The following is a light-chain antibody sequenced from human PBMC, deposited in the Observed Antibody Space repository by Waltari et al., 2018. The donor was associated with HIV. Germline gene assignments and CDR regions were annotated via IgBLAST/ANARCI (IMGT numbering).Light chain of an antibody. Sequence: DIKMTQSPSSLSASVGDRVTITCQASQDISNYLNWYQQKPGKAPKLLIYDASNLETGVPSRFSGSGSGTDFTFTISSLQPEDIATYYCQQYDNLAPITFGQGTRLEIK. V-gene: IGKV1-33*01. CDR3: QQYDNLAPIT. CDR1: QDISNY. J-gene: IGKJ5*01. CDR2: DAS.